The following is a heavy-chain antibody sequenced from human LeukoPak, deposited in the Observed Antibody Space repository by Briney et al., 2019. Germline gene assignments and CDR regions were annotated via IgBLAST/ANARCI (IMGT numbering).Heavy chain of an antibody. CDR3: ARSIAVAGTGSTDAFDI. CDR2: IIPIFGTA. J-gene: IGHJ3*02. Sequence: GSSVKVSCKASGGTFSSYAISWVRQAPGQGLEWMGGIIPIFGTANYAQKFQGRVTITADESTSTAYMELGSLRSEDTAVYYCARSIAVAGTGSTDAFDIWGQGTMVTVSS. CDR1: GGTFSSYA. D-gene: IGHD6-19*01. V-gene: IGHV1-69*01.